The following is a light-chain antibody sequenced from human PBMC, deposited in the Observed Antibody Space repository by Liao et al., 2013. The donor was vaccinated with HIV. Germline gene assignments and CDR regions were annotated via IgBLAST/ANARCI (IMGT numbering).Light chain of an antibody. CDR2: QDS. Sequence: SYELTQPPSVSVSPGQTASITCSGDKLGDKYGCWYQQKPGQSPVLVIYQDSRRPSGIPERFSGSNSGNTATLTITRVEAGDEADYYCQVWDSSSDHRVFGGGTKLTVL. CDR3: QVWDSSSDHRV. J-gene: IGLJ3*02. CDR1: KLGDKY. V-gene: IGLV3-1*01.